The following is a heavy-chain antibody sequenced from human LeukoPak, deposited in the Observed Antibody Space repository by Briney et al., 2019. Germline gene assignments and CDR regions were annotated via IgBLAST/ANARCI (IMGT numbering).Heavy chain of an antibody. CDR3: AVGRLWFGETRDYYYYMDV. J-gene: IGHJ6*03. D-gene: IGHD3-10*01. V-gene: IGHV4-34*01. CDR2: INHRGST. CDR1: GGSFSVYY. Sequence: PSETLSLPRALYGGSFSVYYGRWTPHPPGKGREGIGEINHRGSTNYNPSLKSRVTISVDTSKNQFSLKLSSVTAADTAVYYCAVGRLWFGETRDYYYYMDVWGKGTTVTVSS.